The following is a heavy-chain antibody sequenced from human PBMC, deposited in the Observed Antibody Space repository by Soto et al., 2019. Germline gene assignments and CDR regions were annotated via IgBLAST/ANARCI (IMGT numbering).Heavy chain of an antibody. CDR1: GGSFSGWH. V-gene: IGHV4-34*01. Sequence: QVQVQQWGAGLLKFSETLSLTCAVNGGSFSGWHWNWIRQPPGKGLEWIGEASHTGGTNYNPSLESRVTISVDRPRNQLSLNLTAVSAADTAVYYCARSRNLDVWGPGTTVIVSS. CDR2: ASHTGGT. CDR3: ARSRNLDV. J-gene: IGHJ6*02. D-gene: IGHD1-1*01.